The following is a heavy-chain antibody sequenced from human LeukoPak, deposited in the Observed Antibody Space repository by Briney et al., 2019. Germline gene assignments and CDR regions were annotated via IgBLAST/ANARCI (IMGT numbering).Heavy chain of an antibody. D-gene: IGHD3-3*01. CDR1: GFTVSSNY. CDR3: ARVEWLSGPPDY. CDR2: IYSGGST. V-gene: IGHV3-66*02. Sequence: GGSLRLSCAASGFTVSSNYMSWVRQAPGKGLEWVSVIYSGGSTYYSASVKSRFTIFTDHYKNTLLLQINSRRAAVTAVDFCARVEWLSGPPDYWGQRTLVTVSS. J-gene: IGHJ4*02.